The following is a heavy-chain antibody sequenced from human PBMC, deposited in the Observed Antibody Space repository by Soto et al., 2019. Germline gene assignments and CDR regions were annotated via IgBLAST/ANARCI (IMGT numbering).Heavy chain of an antibody. V-gene: IGHV4-4*02. J-gene: IGHJ4*02. CDR1: GDSISSDKW. CDR2: IHHSGNS. Sequence: QVQLQESGPGLVKPSGTLSLTCAVSGDSISSDKWWSWVRQPPGKGLEWIGEIHHSGNSNYNPSLKSPFTISVDMSKVQCSLTLGSVTDANAAVYYGARGARQQQRDYWGQGTLVTVSS. CDR3: ARGARQQQRDY. D-gene: IGHD6-13*01.